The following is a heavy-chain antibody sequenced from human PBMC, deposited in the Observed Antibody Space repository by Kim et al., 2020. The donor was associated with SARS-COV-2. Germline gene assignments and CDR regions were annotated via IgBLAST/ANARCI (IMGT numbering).Heavy chain of an antibody. V-gene: IGHV3-30*04. J-gene: IGHJ4*02. CDR3: ARDYFGELLGPVDY. CDR2: ISYDGSNK. D-gene: IGHD3-10*01. Sequence: GGSLRLSCAASGFTFSSYAMHWVRQAPGKGLEWVAVISYDGSNKYYADSVKGRFTISRDNSKNTLYLQMNSLRAEDTAVYYCARDYFGELLGPVDYWGQG. CDR1: GFTFSSYA.